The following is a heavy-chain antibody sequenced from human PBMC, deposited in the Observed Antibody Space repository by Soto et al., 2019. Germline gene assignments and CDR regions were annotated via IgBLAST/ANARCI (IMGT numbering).Heavy chain of an antibody. J-gene: IGHJ6*03. CDR3: ARGRCSGGSCNSGYYYYMDV. V-gene: IGHV1-3*01. D-gene: IGHD2-15*01. Sequence: QVQRVQSGAEVKKPGASVKVSCQTSGYSFTNYALQWVRQAPGQRLEWMGWINAGNGNTKYSQKFQGRVTITSDTSATTGYMELSSLRSEDTAVYYCARGRCSGGSCNSGYYYYMDVWGKGTTVIVSS. CDR2: INAGNGNT. CDR1: GYSFTNYA.